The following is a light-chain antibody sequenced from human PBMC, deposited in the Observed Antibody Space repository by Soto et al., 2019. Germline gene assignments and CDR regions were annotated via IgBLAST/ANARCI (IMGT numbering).Light chain of an antibody. V-gene: IGLV4-69*01. CDR1: SGHISYA. CDR3: QTWGTGNVV. Sequence: QSVLTQSPSASASLGASVKLTCTLSSGHISYAIAWHQQQPEKGPRYLMKLNSDGSHTKGDGIPDRFSGSSSGAERSLSISSLQSEDEADYYCQTWGTGNVVFGGGTKVTVL. J-gene: IGLJ2*01. CDR2: LNSDGSH.